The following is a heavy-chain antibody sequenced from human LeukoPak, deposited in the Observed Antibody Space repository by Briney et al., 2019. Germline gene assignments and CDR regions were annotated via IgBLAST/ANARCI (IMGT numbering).Heavy chain of an antibody. J-gene: IGHJ3*02. Sequence: PGRSLRLSCAASGFTFSSYAMHWVRQAPGKGLEWVAVISYDGSNKYYADSVKGRFTISRDNSKNTLYLQMNSLRAEDTAVYYCARDALTIFGVVILDAFDIWGQGTMVTVSS. CDR1: GFTFSSYA. CDR3: ARDALTIFGVVILDAFDI. CDR2: ISYDGSNK. D-gene: IGHD3-3*01. V-gene: IGHV3-30-3*01.